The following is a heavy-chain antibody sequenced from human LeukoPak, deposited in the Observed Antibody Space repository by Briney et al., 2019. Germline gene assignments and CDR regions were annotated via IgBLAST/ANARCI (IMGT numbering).Heavy chain of an antibody. J-gene: IGHJ4*02. D-gene: IGHD5-24*01. Sequence: GGSLRLSCAASGFTVSSNYMSWVRQAPGKGLEWVSLIYSGGSTYYADSVKGRFTISRENAKNTLYLQMNSLTAEDTAVYYCARQSHGYILFDYWGQGTLVTVSS. CDR1: GFTVSSNY. V-gene: IGHV3-53*01. CDR3: ARQSHGYILFDY. CDR2: IYSGGST.